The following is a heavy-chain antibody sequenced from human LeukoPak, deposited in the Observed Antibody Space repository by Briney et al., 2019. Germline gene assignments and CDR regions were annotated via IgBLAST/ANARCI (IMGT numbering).Heavy chain of an antibody. J-gene: IGHJ4*02. D-gene: IGHD5-18*01. V-gene: IGHV3-23*01. CDR1: GLTFSSYA. CDR2: ISGSGGST. CDR3: ARDGYSFGHDFDY. Sequence: GGSLRLSCAASGLTFSSYAMSWVRQAPGKGLEWASAISGSGGSTYYADSVKGRFTISRDNAKNTLYLQMNSLRAEDTAVYYCARDGYSFGHDFDYWGQGTLVTVSS.